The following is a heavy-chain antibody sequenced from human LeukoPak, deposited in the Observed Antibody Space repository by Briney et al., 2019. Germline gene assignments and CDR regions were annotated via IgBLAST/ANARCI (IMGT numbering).Heavy chain of an antibody. CDR2: ISSSSIYI. V-gene: IGHV3-21*01. CDR3: AGHDGMDV. J-gene: IGHJ6*02. CDR1: GFTFSSYS. Sequence: GGSLRPSCAASGFTFSSYSMNWVGQAQGKGVGGVSSISSSSIYIYYADSVKGRFTISRDNAKNSLYLQMNSLRAEDTAVYYCAGHDGMDVWGQGTTVTVSS.